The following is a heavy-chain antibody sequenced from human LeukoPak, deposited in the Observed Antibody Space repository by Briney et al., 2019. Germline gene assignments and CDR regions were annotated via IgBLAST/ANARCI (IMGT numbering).Heavy chain of an antibody. D-gene: IGHD4-17*01. CDR3: ARLYGTYPGWFDP. Sequence: WGSLRLSCAASGFTFSSYGMHWVSQAPGKGLEWVAVIWYDGSNKYYADSVKGRFTSSRDNSKNTPYLQMNSLRAEDTAVYYCARLYGTYPGWFDPWGQGTLVTVS. CDR1: GFTFSSYG. J-gene: IGHJ5*02. CDR2: IWYDGSNK. V-gene: IGHV3-33*01.